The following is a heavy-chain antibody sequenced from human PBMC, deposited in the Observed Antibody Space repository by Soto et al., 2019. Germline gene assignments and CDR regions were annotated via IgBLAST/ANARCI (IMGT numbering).Heavy chain of an antibody. CDR2: ISNTASTI. D-gene: IGHD3-10*01. V-gene: IGHV3-11*01. CDR3: ARDGTKRGSWFDT. Sequence: QVQLVESGGGLVKPGGSLRLSCAASGFTFSDYHMSWIRQAPGKGLEWVSYISNTASTINYADSVKGRFAISRDNAKNSVYLQMNSLRAEDTAVYYCARDGTKRGSWFDTWGQGTLVTVSS. CDR1: GFTFSDYH. J-gene: IGHJ5*02.